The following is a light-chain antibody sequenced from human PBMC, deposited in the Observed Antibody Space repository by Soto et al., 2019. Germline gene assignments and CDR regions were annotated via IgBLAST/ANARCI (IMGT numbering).Light chain of an antibody. CDR1: QGISSY. CDR2: AAS. V-gene: IGKV1-8*01. CDR3: KHYGGLWT. Sequence: AIRMTQSPSSLSASTGDRVTITCRASQGISSYLAWYQQKPGKAPKLLIYAASTLQSGVPSRFSGSGSGTEFILTISSLQPDDFASYYCKHYGGLWTFGQGTKVDIK. J-gene: IGKJ1*01.